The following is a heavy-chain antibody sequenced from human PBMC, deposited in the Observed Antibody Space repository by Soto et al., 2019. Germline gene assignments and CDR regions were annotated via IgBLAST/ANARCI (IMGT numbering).Heavy chain of an antibody. V-gene: IGHV5-10-1*01. CDR1: GYSFTSYW. Sequence: GESLTISCKGSGYSFTSYWISWVRQMPGKGLEWMGRIDPSDSYTNYSPSFQGHVTISADKSISTAYLQWSSLKASDTAMYYCARPYYFWSGYYEFDYWGQGTVVTVSS. CDR2: IDPSDSYT. D-gene: IGHD3-3*01. CDR3: ARPYYFWSGYYEFDY. J-gene: IGHJ4*02.